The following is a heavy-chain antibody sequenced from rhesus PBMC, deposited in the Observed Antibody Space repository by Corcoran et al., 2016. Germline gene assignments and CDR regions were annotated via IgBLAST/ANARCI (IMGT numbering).Heavy chain of an antibody. CDR3: AAFYGLDS. V-gene: IGHV4-173*01. CDR2: ISGSRGSA. CDR1: GGSVSSDY. Sequence: QVQLQESGPGMVKPSETLSLTCAVSGGSVSSDYWTWIRQPPGKGLEWIGRISGSRGSADYNPSLKTRVTISTDTSKNQFSLNLRSVTAADTAVYYCAAFYGLDSWGQGVVVTVSS. J-gene: IGHJ6*01.